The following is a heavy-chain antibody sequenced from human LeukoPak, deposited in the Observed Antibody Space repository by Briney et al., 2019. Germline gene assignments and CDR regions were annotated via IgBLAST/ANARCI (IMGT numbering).Heavy chain of an antibody. CDR3: ARDMDY. V-gene: IGHV3-66*01. Sequence: PGKGLEWVSVIYSGGSTYYADSVKGRFTISRDNSKNTLYLQMNSLRAEDTAVYYCARDMDYWGQGTLVTVSS. CDR2: IYSGGST. J-gene: IGHJ4*02.